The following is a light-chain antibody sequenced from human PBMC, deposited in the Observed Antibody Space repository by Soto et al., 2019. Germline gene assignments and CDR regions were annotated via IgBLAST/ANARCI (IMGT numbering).Light chain of an antibody. CDR2: NTT. CDR3: QQRSNWIS. V-gene: IGKV3-11*01. CDR1: QSVSSN. Sequence: PSSLSGSTGPRAILSCRAHQSVSSNLAWYQQQPDEPPRLLIYNTTYRAAGIPARFSGSGAATDFTLTISSLAQEDLAVYYCQQRSNWISFGQGTRLEIK. J-gene: IGKJ5*01.